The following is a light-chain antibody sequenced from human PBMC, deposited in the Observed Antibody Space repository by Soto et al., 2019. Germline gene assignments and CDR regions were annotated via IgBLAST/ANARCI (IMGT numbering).Light chain of an antibody. CDR2: DVT. J-gene: IGLJ1*01. CDR3: SSYAGSIYV. CDR1: SSDVGGYNF. V-gene: IGLV2-8*01. Sequence: QSALTQPPSASGSPGQSVTISCTGTSSDVGGYNFVSWYQHHPGKAPKLMIYDVTKRPSGVPDRFSGSRSGNTASLTVSGLQTEDEADYYCSSYAGSIYVFGTGTKLTVL.